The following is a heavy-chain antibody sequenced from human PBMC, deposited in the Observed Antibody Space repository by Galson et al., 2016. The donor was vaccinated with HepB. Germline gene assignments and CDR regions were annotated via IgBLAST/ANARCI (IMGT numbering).Heavy chain of an antibody. D-gene: IGHD7-27*01. V-gene: IGHV6-1*01. J-gene: IGHJ4*02. CDR2: TYYRSNWRN. Sequence: CAISGDSVSSNSAGWNWIRQSPSRGLEWLGRTYYRSNWRNDYADSVKRRITINPNTSKNHFSLQLNSVTPEDTAVYYCARGYLLGRGFGWWGQGTLVTVPA. CDR1: GDSVSSNSAG. CDR3: ARGYLLGRGFGW.